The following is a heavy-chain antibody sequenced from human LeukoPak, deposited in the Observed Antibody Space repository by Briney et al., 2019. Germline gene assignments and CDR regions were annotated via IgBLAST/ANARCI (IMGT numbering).Heavy chain of an antibody. CDR2: MNPNSGNT. CDR3: ARRVVEMATIDAFDI. D-gene: IGHD5-24*01. CDR1: GYTFTSYD. Sequence: ASVKVSCKASGYTFTSYDIYWVRQATGQGLEWMGWMNPNSGNTGYAQKFQGRVTMTRNTSISTAYMELSSLRSEDTAVYYCARRVVEMATIDAFDIWGQGTMVTVSS. J-gene: IGHJ3*02. V-gene: IGHV1-8*01.